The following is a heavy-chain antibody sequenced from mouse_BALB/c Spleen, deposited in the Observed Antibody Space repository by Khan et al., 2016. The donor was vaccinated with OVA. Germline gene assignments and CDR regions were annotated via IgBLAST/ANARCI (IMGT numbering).Heavy chain of an antibody. Sequence: QLQLQQSGAELMKPGASVKISCKATGYTFSSYWIEWVKQRPGHGLEWIGEILPGRRYNNFNEKFKGKATITADTSSNIANMQLTSLTSEHSAVYYCARGAVTTYGMDYWGQGTSVTVSS. J-gene: IGHJ4*01. V-gene: IGHV1-9*01. D-gene: IGHD2-12*01. CDR1: GYTFSSYW. CDR2: ILPGRRYN. CDR3: ARGAVTTYGMDY.